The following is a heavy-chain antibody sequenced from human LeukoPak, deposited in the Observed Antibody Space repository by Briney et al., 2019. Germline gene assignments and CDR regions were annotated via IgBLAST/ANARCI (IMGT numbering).Heavy chain of an antibody. J-gene: IGHJ3*02. CDR3: ARHSTYENDAFDI. Sequence: SETLSLTCTVSGGSVSSSSYYWGWFRQPPGKGLEWIGSIYYGGTTYYNPSLKSRVTISVDTSKNQFSLKLSSVTAADTAVYYCARHSTYENDAFDIWGQGTMVTVSS. V-gene: IGHV4-39*01. CDR1: GGSVSSSSYY. CDR2: IYYGGTT. D-gene: IGHD2-8*01.